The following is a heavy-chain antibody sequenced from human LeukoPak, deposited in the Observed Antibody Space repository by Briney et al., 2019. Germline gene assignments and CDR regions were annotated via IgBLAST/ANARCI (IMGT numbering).Heavy chain of an antibody. Sequence: ASVKVSCKASGYTFTSYGISWVRQAPGQGLEWMGWISAYNGNTNYAQKLQGRVTMTTDTSTSTAYMELRSLRSDDTAVYYCARDPPRSYYYDSSGYYNFDYWGQGTLVTVSS. J-gene: IGHJ4*02. D-gene: IGHD3-22*01. CDR2: ISAYNGNT. CDR3: ARDPPRSYYYDSSGYYNFDY. V-gene: IGHV1-18*01. CDR1: GYTFTSYG.